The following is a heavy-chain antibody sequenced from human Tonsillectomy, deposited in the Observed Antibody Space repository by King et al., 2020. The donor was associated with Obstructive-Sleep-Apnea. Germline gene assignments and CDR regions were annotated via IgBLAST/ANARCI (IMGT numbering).Heavy chain of an antibody. V-gene: IGHV3-15*01. D-gene: IGHD6-19*01. J-gene: IGHJ4*02. CDR2: IKRKTDGGTT. Sequence: VQLVESGGGLVKPGGSLRLSCAASGFTFSNAWMTWVRQAPGKGLEWVGRIKRKTDGGTTDNAAPVKGRFTISRDDSKNTRYLQMNSLKIEDTAIYYCTPAGVGGSGWPLGNYFDYWGQGTLVTVSS. CDR3: TPAGVGGSGWPLGNYFDY. CDR1: GFTFSNAW.